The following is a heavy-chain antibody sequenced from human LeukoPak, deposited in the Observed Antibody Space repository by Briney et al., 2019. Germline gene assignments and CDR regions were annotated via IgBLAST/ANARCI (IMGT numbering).Heavy chain of an antibody. D-gene: IGHD3-10*01. CDR3: ARGGITMVRGVIIGDYYYYMDV. V-gene: IGHV4-39*07. CDR1: GDSISTSNSY. J-gene: IGHJ6*03. CDR2: IYYSGNT. Sequence: PSETLSLTCTVSGDSISTSNSYWGWIRQPPWKGLEWIGSIYYSGNTYYNASLKSRVTISLDTSRNQFSLQLNSVTPEDTAVYYCARGGITMVRGVIIGDYYYYMDVWGKGTTVTVSS.